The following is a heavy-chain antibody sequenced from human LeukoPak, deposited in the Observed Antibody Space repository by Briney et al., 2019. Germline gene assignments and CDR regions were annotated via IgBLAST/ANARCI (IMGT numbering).Heavy chain of an antibody. CDR3: ATDVAYDSSGYYPFQH. CDR1: GYTFTDYY. V-gene: IGHV1-69-2*01. Sequence: ASVKVSCKASGYTFTDYYMHWVQQAPGKGLEWMGRVDPEDGETIYAEKFQGRVTITADTSTDTAYMELSSLRSEDTAVYYCATDVAYDSSGYYPFQHWGQGTLVTVSS. CDR2: VDPEDGET. J-gene: IGHJ1*01. D-gene: IGHD3-22*01.